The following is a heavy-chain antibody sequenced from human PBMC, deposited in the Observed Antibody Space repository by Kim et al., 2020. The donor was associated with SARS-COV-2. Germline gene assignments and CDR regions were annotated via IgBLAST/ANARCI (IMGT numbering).Heavy chain of an antibody. CDR3: AKLLAAAGTGY. D-gene: IGHD6-13*01. CDR2: T. Sequence: TYNADSGKGRFTVSRDNSTNLLYLQMNSLGAEDTALYYCAKLLAAAGTGYWGQGTLVTVSS. V-gene: IGHV3-23*01. J-gene: IGHJ4*02.